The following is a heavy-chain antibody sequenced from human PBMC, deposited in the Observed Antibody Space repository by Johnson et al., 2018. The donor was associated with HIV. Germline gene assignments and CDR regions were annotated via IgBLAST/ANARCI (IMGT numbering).Heavy chain of an antibody. J-gene: IGHJ3*02. V-gene: IGHV3-30*02. CDR2: IRYDGSNK. CDR1: GFTFSSYG. CDR3: ARSVGYCSGGSCSPDAFDM. Sequence: QVQLVESGGGVVQPGRSLRLSCAASGFTFSSYGMHWVRQAPGKGLEWVAFIRYDGSNKYYADSVKGRFTISRDNSKNTLYLQMTSLRAEDTAVYYCARSVGYCSGGSCSPDAFDMWGQGTKVTV. D-gene: IGHD2-15*01.